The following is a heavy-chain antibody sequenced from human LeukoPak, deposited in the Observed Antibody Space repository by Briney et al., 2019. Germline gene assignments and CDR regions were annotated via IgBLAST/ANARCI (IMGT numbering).Heavy chain of an antibody. V-gene: IGHV4-59*04. CDR1: GASINNYY. Sequence: SETLSLTCTVSGASINNYYWSWIRQPPGKGLEWIGYIYHSGRTYYNPSLKSRVTISIDASQNQFSLKLSSVTAADTAVYYCARGGFDAGVDCWGQGTLVTVSS. D-gene: IGHD3-9*01. CDR3: ARGGFDAGVDC. CDR2: IYHSGRT. J-gene: IGHJ4*02.